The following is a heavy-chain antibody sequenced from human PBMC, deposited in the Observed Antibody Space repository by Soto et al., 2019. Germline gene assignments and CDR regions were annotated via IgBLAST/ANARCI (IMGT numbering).Heavy chain of an antibody. CDR2: IYQSGSS. CDR1: GGSFNSDDCS. D-gene: IGHD2-15*01. Sequence: SETLSLTCAVSGGSFNSDDCSWRWIRQPPGKCLEWLGYIYQSGSSYYNPSLKSRVTISVDRSKKQFSLRLSSVTAADTAVYYCARGGGYCSGGGCSWFDPWGQGTLVTVCS. CDR3: ARGGGYCSGGGCSWFDP. J-gene: IGHJ5*02. V-gene: IGHV4-30-2*01.